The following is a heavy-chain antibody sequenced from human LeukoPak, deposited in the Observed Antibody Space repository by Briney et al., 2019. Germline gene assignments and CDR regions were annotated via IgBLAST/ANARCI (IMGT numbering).Heavy chain of an antibody. J-gene: IGHJ4*02. Sequence: QSGGSLRLSCVASGFTFTKYTMHWVRQAPAKGLEWVAVISNDGCNEYYADSVKGRFTISRDNSKNTLYLQMNTLRLEDMAVYYCARLARGNTTDYWGQGTLVTVSS. V-gene: IGHV3-30-3*01. CDR1: GFTFTKYT. CDR3: ARLARGNTTDY. D-gene: IGHD2/OR15-2a*01. CDR2: ISNDGCNE.